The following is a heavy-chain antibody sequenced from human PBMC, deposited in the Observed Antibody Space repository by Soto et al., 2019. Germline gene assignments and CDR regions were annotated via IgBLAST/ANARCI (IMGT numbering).Heavy chain of an antibody. Sequence: SETLSLTCTVSGGSISSYYWSWIRQPPGKGLEWIGYIYYSGSTNYNPSLKSRVTISVDTSKNQFSLKLSSVTAADTAVYYCARRGAYDYIWGSYRGAYYYMDVWGKGTTVTVSS. CDR2: IYYSGST. J-gene: IGHJ6*03. CDR3: ARRGAYDYIWGSYRGAYYYMDV. CDR1: GGSISSYY. V-gene: IGHV4-59*08. D-gene: IGHD3-16*02.